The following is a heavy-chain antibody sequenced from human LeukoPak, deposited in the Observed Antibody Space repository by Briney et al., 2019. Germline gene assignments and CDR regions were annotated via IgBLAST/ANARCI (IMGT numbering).Heavy chain of an antibody. CDR2: TYYRSKWYN. V-gene: IGHV6-1*01. CDR1: GDSDSSDSAS. J-gene: IGHJ4*02. Sequence: SQTLSLTCAISGDSDSSDSASWNCIRQSPSRGLEWLGRTYYRSKWYNDYAISVKSRVTINPDTSKNQFSLQLNSVTPEDTAVYFCARQLDRFDYWGQGTLVTVSS. D-gene: IGHD1-1*01. CDR3: ARQLDRFDY.